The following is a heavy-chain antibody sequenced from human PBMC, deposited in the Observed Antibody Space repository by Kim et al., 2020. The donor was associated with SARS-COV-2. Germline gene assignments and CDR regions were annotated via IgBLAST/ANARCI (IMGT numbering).Heavy chain of an antibody. V-gene: IGHV1-46*01. J-gene: IGHJ4*02. D-gene: IGHD1-26*01. Sequence: GSTSYAQKFQGRVTMTRDTSTSTVYMELSSLRSEDTAVYYCARVIVGAPYWGQGTLVTVSS. CDR2: GST. CDR3: ARVIVGAPY.